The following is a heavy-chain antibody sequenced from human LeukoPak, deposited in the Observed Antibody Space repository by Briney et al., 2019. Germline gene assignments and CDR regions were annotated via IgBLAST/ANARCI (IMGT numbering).Heavy chain of an antibody. D-gene: IGHD3-16*01. CDR3: AVGGGY. CDR1: GCTFSSYE. CDR2: ISSRGRTI. Sequence: PGGSLRLSCAVSGCTFSSYEMNWVRQAPGKGLEWVSYISSRGRTIYYADSVKGRFTISRDNAKNSLFLQMNSLRAEDTAVYYCAVGGGYWGQGTLVTVSS. V-gene: IGHV3-48*03. J-gene: IGHJ4*02.